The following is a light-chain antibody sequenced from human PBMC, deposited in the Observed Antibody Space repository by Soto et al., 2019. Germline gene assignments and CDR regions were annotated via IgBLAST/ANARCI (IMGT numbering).Light chain of an antibody. CDR1: QILLDSADGNTY. V-gene: IGKV2-40*01. CDR3: MQRIELPIT. CDR2: TLS. J-gene: IGKJ5*01. Sequence: DFVLTQPPAPLPFTPGEPSSIPSTSSQILLDSADGNTYLDWYVQKPGPSPQLLIYTLSSRASGVPDRFSGIGSRTDFTLKISMVQAEDVVVYYCMQRIELPITFGQGTRLEIK.